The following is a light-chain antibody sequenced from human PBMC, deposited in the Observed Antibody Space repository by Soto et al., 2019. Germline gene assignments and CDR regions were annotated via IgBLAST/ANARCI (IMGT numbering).Light chain of an antibody. CDR2: AAC. Sequence: DIQMTQSLSSLSASVGDRVTITCRASQNISSYLNWYQQKPGKAPKLLIYAACSLQRRVPSRCSGSGSGTDFTLTISSLQPEDFASYYCQQSYSTWTFGQGIKGDIK. CDR3: QQSYSTWT. CDR1: QNISSY. J-gene: IGKJ1*01. V-gene: IGKV1-39*01.